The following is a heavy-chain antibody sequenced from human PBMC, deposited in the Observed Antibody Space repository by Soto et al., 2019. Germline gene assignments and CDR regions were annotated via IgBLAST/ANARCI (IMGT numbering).Heavy chain of an antibody. CDR1: GASITNDDFF. D-gene: IGHD5-18*01. J-gene: IGHJ4*02. CDR3: AKMERTQLWLLAQN. CDR2: ITYGGSI. Sequence: KTSETLSLTCTFSGASITNDDFFWSWVRQHPDKGLEWLAYITYGGSIYYNPSLRSRLSVSIDKSKSQFSLNVRSVTAADTAVYFCAKMERTQLWLLAQNRGQGLPVTVSS. V-gene: IGHV4-31*03.